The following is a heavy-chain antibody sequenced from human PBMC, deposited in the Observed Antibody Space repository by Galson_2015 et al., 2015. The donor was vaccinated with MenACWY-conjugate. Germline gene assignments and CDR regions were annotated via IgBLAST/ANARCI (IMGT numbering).Heavy chain of an antibody. V-gene: IGHV3-30*04. J-gene: IGHJ4*02. D-gene: IGHD1-14*01. Sequence: SLRLSCAASGFTFGSYALHWVRQAPGTGLQWVAVISYDGCSAYYTDSVKGRFTISRDNSKNTLYLQMTSLRAEDAAVYYCARDRPEYRYYFDSWGQGTLVTVSS. CDR1: GFTFGSYA. CDR3: ARDRPEYRYYFDS. CDR2: ISYDGCSA.